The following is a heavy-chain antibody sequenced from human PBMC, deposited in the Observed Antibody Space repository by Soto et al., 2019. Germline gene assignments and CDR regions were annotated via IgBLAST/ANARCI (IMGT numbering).Heavy chain of an antibody. D-gene: IGHD3-3*01. V-gene: IGHV3-23*01. Sequence: GGSLRLSCAASGFTFSSYAMSWVRQAPGKGLEWVSAISGSGGSTYYADSVKGRFTISRDNSKNTLYLQMNSLRAEDTAVYYCAKTGPRRRITIFGVGYAIDIWGQGTMVTVSS. J-gene: IGHJ3*02. CDR2: ISGSGGST. CDR3: AKTGPRRRITIFGVGYAIDI. CDR1: GFTFSSYA.